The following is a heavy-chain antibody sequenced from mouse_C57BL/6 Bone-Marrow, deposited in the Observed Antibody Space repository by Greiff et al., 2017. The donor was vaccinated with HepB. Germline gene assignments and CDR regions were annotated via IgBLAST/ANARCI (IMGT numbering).Heavy chain of an antibody. D-gene: IGHD5-1*01. Sequence: VQLQQSGAELVRPGASVTLSCKASGYTFTDYEMHWVKQTPVHGLEWIGAIDPETGGTAYNQKFKGKAILTADKSSSTAYMELRSLTSEDSAVYYCTRLEYGYAMDYWGQGTSVTVSS. J-gene: IGHJ4*01. V-gene: IGHV1-15*01. CDR2: IDPETGGT. CDR1: GYTFTDYE. CDR3: TRLEYGYAMDY.